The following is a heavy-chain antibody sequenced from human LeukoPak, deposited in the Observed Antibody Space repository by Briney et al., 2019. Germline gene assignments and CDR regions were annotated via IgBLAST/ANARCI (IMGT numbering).Heavy chain of an antibody. CDR2: ISYDGSNK. J-gene: IGHJ3*02. CDR1: GFTFSSYW. Sequence: PGGSLRLSCAASGFTFSSYWMHWVRQAPGKGLEWVAVISYDGSNKYFAGSVKGRFTISRDNSKNTLYLQMNSLRAEDTAVYYCAKDYDSSGWAAFDIWGQGTMVTVSS. V-gene: IGHV3-30*18. D-gene: IGHD3-22*01. CDR3: AKDYDSSGWAAFDI.